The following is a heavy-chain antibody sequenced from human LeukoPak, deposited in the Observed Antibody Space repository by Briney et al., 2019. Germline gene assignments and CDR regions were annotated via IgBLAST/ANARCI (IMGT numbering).Heavy chain of an antibody. CDR1: GYTFTSYG. CDR2: ISAYNGNT. V-gene: IGHV1-18*01. D-gene: IGHD6-6*01. J-gene: IGHJ5*02. CDR3: ARDRDSSSSGWFDP. Sequence: ASVKVSCKASGYTFTSYGISWVRQAPGQGLEWMGWISAYNGNTNYAQKLQGRVTMTTDTSTSTAYLELRRLRSDDTAVYYCARDRDSSSSGWFDPWGQGTLVTVSS.